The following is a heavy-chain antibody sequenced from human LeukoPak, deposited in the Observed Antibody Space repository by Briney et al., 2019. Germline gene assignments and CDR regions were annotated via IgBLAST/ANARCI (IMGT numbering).Heavy chain of an antibody. J-gene: IGHJ4*02. CDR2: INTNTGNP. CDR1: GYTFTSYD. D-gene: IGHD6-19*01. V-gene: IGHV7-4-1*02. Sequence: ASVKVSCKASGYTFTSYDINWVRQAPGQGLEWMGWINTNTGNPTYAQGFTGRCVFSLDTSVSTAYLQISSLKAEDTAVYSCARVAEYSGGWYDPFDYGGQGTLVTVSS. CDR3: ARVAEYSGGWYDPFDY.